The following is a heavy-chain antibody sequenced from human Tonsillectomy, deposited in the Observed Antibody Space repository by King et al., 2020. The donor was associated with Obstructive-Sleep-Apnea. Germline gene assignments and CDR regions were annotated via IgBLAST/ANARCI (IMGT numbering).Heavy chain of an antibody. D-gene: IGHD1-26*01. J-gene: IGHJ4*02. Sequence: QLQESGPGLVKPSETLSLTCTVSGGSLTSTRYHWSWIRQPPGKGLEWIGYIYYYTGNTNYNPSLSSRVTISLDTSKNQFSLQLTSVTAADTAVYYCARDLGGNYYGGADFWGQGTLVTVSS. CDR3: ARDLGGNYYGGADF. CDR2: IYYYTGNT. CDR1: GGSLTSTRYH. V-gene: IGHV4-61*01.